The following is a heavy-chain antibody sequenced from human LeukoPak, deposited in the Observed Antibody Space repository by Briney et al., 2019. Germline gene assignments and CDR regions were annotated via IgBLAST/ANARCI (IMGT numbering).Heavy chain of an antibody. Sequence: PGGSLRLSCAASGFTFSSYAMSWVRQAPGKGLEWVSAISGSGVSTYYADSVKGRFTISRDNSKNTLYLQMNSLRAEDTAVYYCAKDLEGPYSSGWYAWYFDLWGRGTLVTVSS. J-gene: IGHJ2*01. D-gene: IGHD6-19*01. CDR3: AKDLEGPYSSGWYAWYFDL. V-gene: IGHV3-23*01. CDR1: GFTFSSYA. CDR2: ISGSGVST.